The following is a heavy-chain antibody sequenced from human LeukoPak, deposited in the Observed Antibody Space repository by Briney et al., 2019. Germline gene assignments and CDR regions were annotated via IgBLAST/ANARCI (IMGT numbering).Heavy chain of an antibody. CDR2: INPRGST. CDR1: GGSLSDHY. Sequence: SETLSLTCAVYGGSLSDHYWSWFRQPPGKGLEWIGEINPRGSTIYNPSLKSRVTISVDTSKNQFSLNLSSVTAADTAVYYCAREPGYCSGGSCYGGWFDPWGPGTLVTVSS. CDR3: AREPGYCSGGSCYGGWFDP. D-gene: IGHD2-15*01. J-gene: IGHJ5*02. V-gene: IGHV4-34*01.